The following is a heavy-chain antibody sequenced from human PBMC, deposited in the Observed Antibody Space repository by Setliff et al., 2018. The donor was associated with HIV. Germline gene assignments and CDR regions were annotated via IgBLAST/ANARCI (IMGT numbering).Heavy chain of an antibody. CDR2: IYTSGST. V-gene: IGHV4-4*07. D-gene: IGHD5-18*01. CDR1: GGSFSNYY. J-gene: IGHJ6*02. CDR3: AREEMEVDTAMGSAYYYYYGMDV. Sequence: KPSETLSLTCTVYGGSFSNYYWSWIRQPAGKGLEWIGHIYTSGSTNYNPSLKSRVTISVDTSKNQFSLKLSSVTAADTAVYYCAREEMEVDTAMGSAYYYYYGMDVWGQGTTVTVSS.